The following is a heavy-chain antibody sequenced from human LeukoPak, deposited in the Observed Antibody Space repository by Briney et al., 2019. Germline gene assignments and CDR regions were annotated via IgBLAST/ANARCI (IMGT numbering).Heavy chain of an antibody. CDR1: GGSISSGGYS. CDR2: IYYSGST. D-gene: IGHD2/OR15-2a*01. Sequence: SETLSLTCTVSGGSISSGGYSWSWIRQHPGKGLEWIGYIYYSGSTYYNPSLKSRVTISVDTSKNQLSLKLSSVTAADTAVYYCARGSRLYYFDYWGQGTLVTVSS. CDR3: ARGSRLYYFDY. J-gene: IGHJ4*02. V-gene: IGHV4-31*03.